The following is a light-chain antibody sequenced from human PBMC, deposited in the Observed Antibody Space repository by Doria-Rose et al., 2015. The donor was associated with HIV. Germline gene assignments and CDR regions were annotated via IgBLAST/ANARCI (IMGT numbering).Light chain of an antibody. CDR2: GNI. J-gene: IGLJ1*01. Sequence: QTVVTQEPSVSEAPGQRVTISCTGSSSNIGAGYDVHWYQQLPGTAPKLHIYGNINRPSGVPDRVSSSKSGTSASLAITGLQAEDEADYYCQSYDSSLSGYVFGTGTKVTVL. V-gene: IGLV1-40*01. CDR1: SSNIGAGYD. CDR3: QSYDSSLSGYV.